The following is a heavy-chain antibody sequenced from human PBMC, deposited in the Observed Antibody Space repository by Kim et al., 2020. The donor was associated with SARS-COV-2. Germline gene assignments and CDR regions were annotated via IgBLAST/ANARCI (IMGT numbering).Heavy chain of an antibody. Sequence: GGSLRLSCAASGFIVSSYCMRWVRQAPGKGLEWVSAIYSGDNTFYADSVKGRFTVSRDNSKNTLYLQMNSLRAEDTAVYYCARDLYTSGHNFDIWGQGTVVTVSS. CDR3: ARDLYTSGHNFDI. J-gene: IGHJ3*02. D-gene: IGHD3-22*01. CDR2: IYSGDNT. CDR1: GFIVSSYC. V-gene: IGHV3-66*01.